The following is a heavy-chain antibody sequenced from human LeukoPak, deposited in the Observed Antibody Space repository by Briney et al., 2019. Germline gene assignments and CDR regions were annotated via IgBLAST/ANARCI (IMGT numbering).Heavy chain of an antibody. V-gene: IGHV1-69*06. CDR1: GGTFSSYA. J-gene: IGHJ4*02. CDR3: AKIAVKEMATIGRLGLFDY. Sequence: GASVKVSCKASGGTFSSYAISWVRQAPGQGLEWMGGIIPIFGTANYAQKFQGRVTITADKSTSTAYMELSSLRSEDTAVYYCAKIAVKEMATIGRLGLFDYWGQGTLVTVSS. CDR2: IIPIFGTA. D-gene: IGHD5-24*01.